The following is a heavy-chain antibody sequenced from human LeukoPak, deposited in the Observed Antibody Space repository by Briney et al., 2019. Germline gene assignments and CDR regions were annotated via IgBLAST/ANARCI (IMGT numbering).Heavy chain of an antibody. D-gene: IGHD4-11*01. J-gene: IGHJ4*02. V-gene: IGHV1-46*01. CDR1: GYTFTSYY. Sequence: ASVKVSCKTSGYTFTSYYIHWVRQAPGKGLEWMGIINPIGGTTGYPQKFQGRVTMTRDTSTSTVYMELTSLSPEDTAVYYCARQQGLQNLNFDYWGQGALVTVSS. CDR2: INPIGGTT. CDR3: ARQQGLQNLNFDY.